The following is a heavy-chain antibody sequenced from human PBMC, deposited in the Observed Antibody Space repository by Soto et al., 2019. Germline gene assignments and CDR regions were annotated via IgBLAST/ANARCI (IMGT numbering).Heavy chain of an antibody. CDR2: IYYSGST. CDR3: AREYAGHYDFWSGYYNRWYFDL. D-gene: IGHD3-3*01. CDR1: GGSISSYY. Sequence: PSETLSLTCTVSGGSISSYYWSWIRQPPGKGLEWIGYIYYSGSTNYNPSLKSRVTISVDTSKNQFSLKLSSVTAADTAVYYCAREYAGHYDFWSGYYNRWYFDLWVRGTLVTVSS. V-gene: IGHV4-59*01. J-gene: IGHJ2*01.